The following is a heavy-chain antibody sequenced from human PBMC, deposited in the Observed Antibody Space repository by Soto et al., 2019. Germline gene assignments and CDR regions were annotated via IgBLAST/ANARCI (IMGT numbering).Heavy chain of an antibody. CDR2: ISSSVSTI. CDR3: GREKNPAMYYYFDS. V-gene: IGHV3-48*03. D-gene: IGHD2-2*01. Sequence: PGGSLRLSCAASGFTFSSYEMNWVRQAPGKGLEWVSYISSSVSTIYYADSVKGRFTISRDNAKNSLYLQMNSLRAEDTAVYYCGREKNPAMYYYFDSWRQGTRVSVSS. CDR1: GFTFSSYE. J-gene: IGHJ4*02.